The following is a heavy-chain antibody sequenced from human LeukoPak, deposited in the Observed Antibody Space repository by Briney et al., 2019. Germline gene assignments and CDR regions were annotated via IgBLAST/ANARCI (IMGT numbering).Heavy chain of an antibody. Sequence: GGSLPLSCADSGFTFSPYALHWVRQAAAKGREWVEVISYEESNTYYAHSLKERFTVSRDNSNNTLSLQVNTLRPEDTAIYYCVRDYYYESGGYYSFDYWGQGTLATVSS. V-gene: IGHV3-30*04. D-gene: IGHD3-22*01. CDR3: VRDYYYESGGYYSFDY. J-gene: IGHJ4*02. CDR1: GFTFSPYA. CDR2: ISYEESNT.